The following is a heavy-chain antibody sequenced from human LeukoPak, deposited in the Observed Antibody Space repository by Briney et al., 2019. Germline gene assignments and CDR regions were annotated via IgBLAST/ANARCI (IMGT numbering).Heavy chain of an antibody. Sequence: GASVKVSCKASGYTFTSYYIHWVRQAPGQGLEWMGIINPSGGSTSYAQKFQGRVTMTRDTSTSTVYMELSSLRSEDTAVYYCAREPVVVPVAFKVDGMDVWGQGTTVTVSS. J-gene: IGHJ6*02. CDR3: AREPVVVPVAFKVDGMDV. V-gene: IGHV1-46*01. D-gene: IGHD2-2*01. CDR2: INPSGGST. CDR1: GYTFTSYY.